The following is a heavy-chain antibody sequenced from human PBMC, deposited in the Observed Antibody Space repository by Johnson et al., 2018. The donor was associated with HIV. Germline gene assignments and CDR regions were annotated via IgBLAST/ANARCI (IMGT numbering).Heavy chain of an antibody. V-gene: IGHV3-30*03. CDR2: IPYDGSNK. CDR1: GLTFSNYG. D-gene: IGHD1-26*01. Sequence: QVQLVESGGGLIQPGGSLRLSCAASGLTFSNYGMHWVRQAPGKGLEWVAVIPYDGSNKYYDDSVKGRFTISRDNSKNTLYLQMNSLRAEDTAVYYCATSHGSHGAFDIWGQGTMVTVSS. J-gene: IGHJ3*02. CDR3: ATSHGSHGAFDI.